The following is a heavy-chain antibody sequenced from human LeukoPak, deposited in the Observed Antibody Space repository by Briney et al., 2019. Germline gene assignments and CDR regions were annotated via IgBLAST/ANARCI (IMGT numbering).Heavy chain of an antibody. CDR1: GYTFTGYY. Sequence: ASVKVSCKASGYTFTGYYMHWVRQAPGQGLEWMGRINPNSGGTNYAQKFQGRVTMTRDTSISTAYMELSRLRSDDTAVYYCARGLSHFTIFGVVIAGGYYYYGMGVWGQGTTVTVSS. V-gene: IGHV1-2*06. D-gene: IGHD3-3*01. CDR2: INPNSGGT. J-gene: IGHJ6*02. CDR3: ARGLSHFTIFGVVIAGGYYYYGMGV.